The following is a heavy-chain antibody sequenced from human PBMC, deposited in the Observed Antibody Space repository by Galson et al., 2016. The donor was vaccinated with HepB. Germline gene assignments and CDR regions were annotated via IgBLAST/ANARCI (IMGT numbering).Heavy chain of an antibody. V-gene: IGHV4-59*01. CDR1: GDSITSNY. CDR2: IYYSGSS. Sequence: SETLSLTCTVSGDSITSNYWSWIRQSPGKGLEWIGYIYYSGSSNYNPSLKSRVTISVDTSKNQFSLKLTSVTAADTAVFYCARARGIAGENDAWGQGTLVIVSS. D-gene: IGHD6-13*01. J-gene: IGHJ5*02. CDR3: ARARGIAGENDA.